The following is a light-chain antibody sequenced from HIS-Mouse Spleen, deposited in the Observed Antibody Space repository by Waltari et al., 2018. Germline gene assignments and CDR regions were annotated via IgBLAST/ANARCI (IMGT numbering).Light chain of an antibody. CDR1: SSNIGSNY. CDR3: AAWDDSLREV. J-gene: IGLJ1*01. Sequence: QSVLTQPPSASGTPGQRVTISCSGSSSNIGSNYVYWYQQLPGTAPKLLIYRNNPRPSGVPDRFSGSKSGTSASLAISGLRSEDEADYYCAAWDDSLREVFGTGTKVTVL. V-gene: IGLV1-47*01. CDR2: RNN.